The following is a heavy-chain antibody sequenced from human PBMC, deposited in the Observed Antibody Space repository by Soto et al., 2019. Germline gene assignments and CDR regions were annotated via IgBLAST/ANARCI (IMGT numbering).Heavy chain of an antibody. J-gene: IGHJ4*02. Sequence: LTCPVSGGSISGHYWIWIRQPPGEGMEWIGYIFYSGSTTYNNNPSLKSRVSISVDTSKNQFYLRLSSVTAADTAVYYCARLGSSCWSTDYWGQGTLVTVSS. CDR1: GGSISGHY. CDR2: IFYSGST. D-gene: IGHD6-19*01. CDR3: ARLGSSCWSTDY. V-gene: IGHV4-59*11.